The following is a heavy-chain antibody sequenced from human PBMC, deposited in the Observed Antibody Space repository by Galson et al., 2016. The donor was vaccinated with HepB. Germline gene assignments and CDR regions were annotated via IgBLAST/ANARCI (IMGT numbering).Heavy chain of an antibody. CDR3: AKEGEAYCGTDCSLNY. CDR1: GFTFSRYG. CDR2: ISYDGSRK. D-gene: IGHD2-21*02. Sequence: SLRLSCAASGFTFSRYGMLWVRQAPGKGLQWVALISYDGSRKYYADSVKGRFTISRDNSKNTLLLQMSSLRAEDTAVYYCAKEGEAYCGTDCSLNYWGQGTLITVSS. V-gene: IGHV3-30*18. J-gene: IGHJ4*02.